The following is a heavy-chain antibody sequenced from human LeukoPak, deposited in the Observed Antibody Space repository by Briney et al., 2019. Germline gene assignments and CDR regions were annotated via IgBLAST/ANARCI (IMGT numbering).Heavy chain of an antibody. D-gene: IGHD3-22*01. Sequence: GGSLRLSCAASGLTFNNYAMSWVRQAPGKGLEWVSAISGSGGSTYYADPLKGRFTISRDNSKNTLYLQMSSLRAEDTALYYCAKDGIGGIYYDSSGYFDYWGQGTLVTVSS. J-gene: IGHJ4*02. CDR2: ISGSGGST. V-gene: IGHV3-23*01. CDR3: AKDGIGGIYYDSSGYFDY. CDR1: GLTFNNYA.